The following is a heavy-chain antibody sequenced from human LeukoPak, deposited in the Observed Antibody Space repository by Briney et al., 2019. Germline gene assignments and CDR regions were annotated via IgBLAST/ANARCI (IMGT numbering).Heavy chain of an antibody. V-gene: IGHV3-9*03. Sequence: GGSLRLSCAASGFTFDDYAMHWVRQAPGKGLEWVSGISWNSGSIGYADSVKGRITISRDNAKNSLYLQMNSLRAEDMALYYCAKGPGSSPREYFQHWGQGTLVTVSS. D-gene: IGHD1-26*01. J-gene: IGHJ1*01. CDR3: AKGPGSSPREYFQH. CDR1: GFTFDDYA. CDR2: ISWNSGSI.